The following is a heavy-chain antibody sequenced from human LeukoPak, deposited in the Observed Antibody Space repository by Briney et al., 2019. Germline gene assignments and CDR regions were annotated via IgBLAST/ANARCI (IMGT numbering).Heavy chain of an antibody. J-gene: IGHJ5*02. V-gene: IGHV4-39*07. D-gene: IGHD2-2*01. CDR3: ASLYCSRTSCYFLDP. CDR1: GGSISSSSYY. Sequence: PSETLSLTCTVSGGSISSSSYYWGWIRQPPGKGLEWIGSIYYSGSTYYNPSLKSRVTISVDTSKNQFSLKLSSVTAADTAVYYCASLYCSRTSCYFLDPWGQGTLVTVSS. CDR2: IYYSGST.